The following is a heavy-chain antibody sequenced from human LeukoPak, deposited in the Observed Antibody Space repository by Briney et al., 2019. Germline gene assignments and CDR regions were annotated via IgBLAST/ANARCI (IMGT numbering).Heavy chain of an antibody. CDR1: GFTFSSYA. CDR3: AKDQRSGSYYKGESDWFDP. CDR2: ISGSGGST. Sequence: GGSLRLSCAASGFTFSSYAMSWVRQAPGKGLEWVSAISGSGGSTYYADSVKGRFTISRDNSKNTLYLQMNSLRAEDTAVYYCAKDQRSGSYYKGESDWFDPWGQGTLVTVSS. D-gene: IGHD3-10*01. V-gene: IGHV3-23*01. J-gene: IGHJ5*02.